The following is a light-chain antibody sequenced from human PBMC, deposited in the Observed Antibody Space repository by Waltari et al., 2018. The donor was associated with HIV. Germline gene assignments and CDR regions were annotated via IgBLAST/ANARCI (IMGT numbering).Light chain of an antibody. J-gene: IGLJ2*01. Sequence: QSVLAQPPSVSGTPGQRVTISCSGTTSNIGTNVVNWYQQVPGTAPKVRMSSNNQQPLGDPDRCSGFKSGTSASLAINGLQSEDEADYYCAAWDDTPTGHVLFGGGTKVTVL. CDR1: TSNIGTNV. V-gene: IGLV1-44*01. CDR3: AAWDDTPTGHVL. CDR2: SNN.